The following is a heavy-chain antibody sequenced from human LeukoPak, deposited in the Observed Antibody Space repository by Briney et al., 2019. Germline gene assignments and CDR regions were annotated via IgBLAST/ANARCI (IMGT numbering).Heavy chain of an antibody. V-gene: IGHV1-8*01. CDR3: ARGGSGWYGNNWFDP. Sequence: WASVRVSCKASGYTFTSYDINWVRQAPGQGLEWVGWINPNSGNTVYAQKFQGRVTITRNTSISTAYMELSSLRSEDTAVYYCARGGSGWYGNNWFDPWGQGTLVTVSS. D-gene: IGHD6-19*01. CDR1: GYTFTSYD. CDR2: INPNSGNT. J-gene: IGHJ5*02.